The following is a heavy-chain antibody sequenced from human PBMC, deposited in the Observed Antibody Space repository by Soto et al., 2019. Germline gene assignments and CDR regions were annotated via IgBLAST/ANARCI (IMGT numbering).Heavy chain of an antibody. CDR1: GFTVSSNY. V-gene: IGHV3-66*01. CDR3: VRDRDTYGLSFFDY. CDR2: IYSGGST. J-gene: IGHJ4*02. Sequence: PGGSLRLSCAASGFTVSSNYMSWVRQAPGKGLEWVSVIYSGGSTYYADSVKGGFTISRDNAKNTLYLQMNSLTAEDTAVYFCVRDRDTYGLSFFDYWGQGTLVTVSS. D-gene: IGHD5-18*01.